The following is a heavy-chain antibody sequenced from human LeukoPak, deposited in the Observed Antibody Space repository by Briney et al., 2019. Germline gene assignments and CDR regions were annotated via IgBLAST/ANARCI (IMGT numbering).Heavy chain of an antibody. CDR1: GGSISSHY. D-gene: IGHD4-23*01. J-gene: IGHJ3*02. V-gene: IGHV4-59*11. CDR2: IYYSGST. CDR3: ARVTTTAVVTPFAFDI. Sequence: SETLTLTCTVSGGSISSHYRSWIRQPPGKGLEWIGYIYYSGSTNYNPSLKSRVTISVDTSKNQFSLKLSSVTAPDTAVYYCARVTTTAVVTPFAFDIWGQGTMVTVSS.